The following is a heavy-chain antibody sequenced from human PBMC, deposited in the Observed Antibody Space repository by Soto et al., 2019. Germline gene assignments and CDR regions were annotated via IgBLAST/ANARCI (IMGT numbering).Heavy chain of an antibody. V-gene: IGHV1-18*01. CDR3: ARDLVVVVAATPLFDY. CDR1: GYTFTSYG. CDR2: ISAYNGNT. J-gene: IGHJ4*02. D-gene: IGHD2-15*01. Sequence: QVQLVQSGAEVKKPGASVKVSCKASGYTFTSYGISWVRQAPGQGLERMGWISAYNGNTNYAQKLQGRVTMTTDTSTSTAYMELRSLRSDDTAVYYCARDLVVVVAATPLFDYWGQGTLVTVSS.